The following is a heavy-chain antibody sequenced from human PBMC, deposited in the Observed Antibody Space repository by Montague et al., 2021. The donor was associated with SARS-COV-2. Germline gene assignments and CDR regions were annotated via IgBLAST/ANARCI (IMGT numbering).Heavy chain of an antibody. V-gene: IGHV4-59*11. J-gene: IGHJ6*02. D-gene: IGHD6-19*01. CDR3: ARNGGAAVPGLLLGMDI. CDR1: GGSISGHY. Sequence: SETLSLTCIVSGGSISGHYWSWVRQTPEKGLEWIGYIYYLGTTNYNPSLKTRVTFSVDTSKNQLSLMPTSVTAADTGVYYCARNGGAAVPGLLLGMDIWGQGTTVTVSS. CDR2: IYYLGTT.